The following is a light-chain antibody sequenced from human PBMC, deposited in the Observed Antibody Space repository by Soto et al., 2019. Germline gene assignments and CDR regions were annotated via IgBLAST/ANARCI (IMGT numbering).Light chain of an antibody. V-gene: IGKV1-39*01. CDR1: QSISSY. Sequence: DIRMTQSPSSLSASVGDRVTITCRASQSISSYLNWYQQKPGKAPKLLIYAASSLQSGVPSRFNGSGSRTDFTLTISTLQPEDFARYYCKQSYSNPRTLGQGTTVDI. J-gene: IGKJ1*01. CDR2: AAS. CDR3: KQSYSNPRT.